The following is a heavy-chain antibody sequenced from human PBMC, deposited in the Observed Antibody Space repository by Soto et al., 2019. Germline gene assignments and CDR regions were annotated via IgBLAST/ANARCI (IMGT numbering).Heavy chain of an antibody. D-gene: IGHD2-2*01. J-gene: IGHJ4*02. CDR3: AITKGEDIVVVPGWHYFDY. V-gene: IGHV1-24*01. CDR1: GYTLTELS. Sequence: QVQLVQSGAEVKKPGASVKVSCKVSGYTLTELSMHWVRQAPGKGLEWMGGFDPEDGETIYAQKFQGIVTRTEDTSTDTAYMELSSLRSEDTAVYYCAITKGEDIVVVPGWHYFDYWGQGALVTVSS. CDR2: FDPEDGET.